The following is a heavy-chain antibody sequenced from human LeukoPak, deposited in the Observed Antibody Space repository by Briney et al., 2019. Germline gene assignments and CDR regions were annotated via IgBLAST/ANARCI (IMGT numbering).Heavy chain of an antibody. Sequence: GGSLRLSCEASGFTFRSYAMTWVRQAPGKGLEWVSLIISSSTSTYYADSVKGRFTISRDNSKNTLFLQMNSLRAEDTALYYCAKAGIGVVGYFDYWGQGTLVTVSS. CDR1: GFTFRSYA. D-gene: IGHD6-19*01. V-gene: IGHV3-23*05. CDR3: AKAGIGVVGYFDY. J-gene: IGHJ4*02. CDR2: IISSSTST.